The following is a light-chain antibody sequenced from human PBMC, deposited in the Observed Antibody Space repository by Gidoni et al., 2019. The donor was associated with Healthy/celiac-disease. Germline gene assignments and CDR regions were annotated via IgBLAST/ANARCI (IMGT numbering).Light chain of an antibody. J-gene: IGLJ2*01. CDR3: SSYTSSSSVV. CDR1: SSDVGGYNY. CDR2: EVS. Sequence: QSALTQPASVSGSTGQSITISCTGTSSDVGGYNYVSWYQQHPGKAPKLMTYEVSNRPSGVSNRFSGSKSGNTASLTISGLQAEDEADYYCSSYTSSSSVVFGGGTKLTVL. V-gene: IGLV2-14*01.